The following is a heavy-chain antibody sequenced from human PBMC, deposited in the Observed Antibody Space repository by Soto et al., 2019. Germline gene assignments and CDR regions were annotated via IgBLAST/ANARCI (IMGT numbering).Heavy chain of an antibody. J-gene: IGHJ4*02. D-gene: IGHD1-26*01. CDR1: GFTFNMHG. CDR3: AKDQRIVGSTRGYIDY. Sequence: QVQLVESGGGVVQPGRSLRLSCAASGFTFNMHGMHWVRQAPGKGLEWVAAISTDGSYKYHVDSVKGRFTISRDNSNNTLYLQMNSLKTEDTGIYYCAKDQRIVGSTRGYIDYWGQGTLVAVSS. CDR2: ISTDGSYK. V-gene: IGHV3-30*18.